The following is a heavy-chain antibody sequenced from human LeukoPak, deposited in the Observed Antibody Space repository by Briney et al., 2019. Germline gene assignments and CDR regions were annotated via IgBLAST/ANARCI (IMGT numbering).Heavy chain of an antibody. J-gene: IGHJ3*02. CDR2: ISGSGGST. Sequence: GSLRLSCAASGFTFSSYAMSWVRQAPGKGLEWVSAISGSGGSTYYADSVKGRFTISRDNSKNTLYLQMNSLRAEDTAVYYCAKYVGSGFRRGDAFDIWGQGTMVTVSS. CDR1: GFTFSSYA. D-gene: IGHD6-19*01. V-gene: IGHV3-23*01. CDR3: AKYVGSGFRRGDAFDI.